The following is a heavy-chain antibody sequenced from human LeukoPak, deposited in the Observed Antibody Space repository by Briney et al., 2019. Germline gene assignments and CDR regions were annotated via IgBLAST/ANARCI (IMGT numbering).Heavy chain of an antibody. CDR3: AKEYSSLFDS. V-gene: IGHV3-7*01. J-gene: IGHJ4*02. D-gene: IGHD6-13*01. CDR2: IKQDGSEK. Sequence: GGSLRLSCAASGFTFSTHWMSWVRQAPGKGLEWVANIKQDGSEKYYVDSVKGRFTISRDNAKNSLYLQMNSLRAEDTAVYYCAKEYSSLFDSWGQGTLVTVSS. CDR1: GFTFSTHW.